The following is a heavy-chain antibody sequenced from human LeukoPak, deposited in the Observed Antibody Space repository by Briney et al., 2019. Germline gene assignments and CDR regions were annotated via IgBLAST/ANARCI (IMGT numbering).Heavy chain of an antibody. V-gene: IGHV4-34*01. CDR2: IYYSGST. CDR3: ARLDFGSGSYYPTTFDY. Sequence: SETLSLTCAVYGGSFSGYYWSWIRQPPGKGLGWIGSIYYSGSTYYNPSLKSRVTISVDTSKNQFSLKLSSVTAADTAVYYCARLDFGSGSYYPTTFDYWGQGTLVTFSS. J-gene: IGHJ4*02. CDR1: GGSFSGYY. D-gene: IGHD3-10*01.